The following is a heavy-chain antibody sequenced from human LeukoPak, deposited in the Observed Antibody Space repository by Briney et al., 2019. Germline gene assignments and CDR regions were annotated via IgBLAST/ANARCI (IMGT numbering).Heavy chain of an antibody. Sequence: GGSLRLSCAASGITFSSYAMIWVRQAPDKGLEWVAAITGSGGGTYYGDSAKGRFTISRDNSKNTLYLQMNSLRAEDTAVYYCAKGPNGDYIGAFDFWGQGTMVTVSS. J-gene: IGHJ3*01. CDR2: ITGSGGGT. CDR1: GITFSSYA. V-gene: IGHV3-23*01. D-gene: IGHD4-17*01. CDR3: AKGPNGDYIGAFDF.